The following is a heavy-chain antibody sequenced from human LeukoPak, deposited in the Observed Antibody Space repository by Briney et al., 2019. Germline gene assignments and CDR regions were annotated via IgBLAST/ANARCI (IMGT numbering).Heavy chain of an antibody. D-gene: IGHD5-24*01. J-gene: IGHJ4*02. CDR2: INAGNGNT. CDR1: GYTFTSYA. V-gene: IGHV1-3*01. Sequence: ASVKVSCKASGYTFTSYAMHWVRQAPGQRLEWMGWINAGNGNTKYSQKFQGRVTITRDTSASTAYMELSSLRSEDTAVYYCARPSRWLQYLYFDYWGQGTLVTVSS. CDR3: ARPSRWLQYLYFDY.